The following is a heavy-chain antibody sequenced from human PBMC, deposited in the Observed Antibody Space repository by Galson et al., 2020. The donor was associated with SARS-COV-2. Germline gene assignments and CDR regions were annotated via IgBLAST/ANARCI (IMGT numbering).Heavy chain of an antibody. Sequence: SQTLSLTCTVSGGSISSYYWSWIRQPAGKGLEWIGRIYTSGSTNYNPSLKSRVTMSVDTSKNQFSLKLSSVTAADTAVYYCARSVVVTAIGIMFDYWGQGTLVTVSS. CDR1: GGSISSYY. CDR2: IYTSGST. J-gene: IGHJ4*02. CDR3: ARSVVVTAIGIMFDY. D-gene: IGHD2-21*02. V-gene: IGHV4-4*07.